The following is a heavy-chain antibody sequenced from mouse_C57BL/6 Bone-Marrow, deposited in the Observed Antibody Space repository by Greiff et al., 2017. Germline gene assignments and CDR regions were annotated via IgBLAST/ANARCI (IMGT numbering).Heavy chain of an antibody. CDR1: GYSFTDYN. CDR3: ARPARGYAMDY. Sequence: EVKLQESGPELVKPGASVKISCKASGYSFTDYNMNWVKQSHGKSLEWIGVINPNYGTTSYNQKFKGKAKLTVDQSTSTAYMQRNSLTSEDSAVYYCARPARGYAMDYWGQGTSVTVSS. CDR2: INPNYGTT. V-gene: IGHV1-39*01. J-gene: IGHJ4*01.